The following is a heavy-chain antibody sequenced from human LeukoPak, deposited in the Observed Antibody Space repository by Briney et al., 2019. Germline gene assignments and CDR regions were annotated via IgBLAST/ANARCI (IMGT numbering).Heavy chain of an antibody. CDR2: ISAYNGNT. CDR3: AREYPPVRNYDY. J-gene: IGHJ4*02. V-gene: IGHV1-18*01. Sequence: ASVKVSCKASGYTFTSYGISWVRQAPGQGLEWMGWISAYNGNTNYAQKLQGRVTMTTDTSASTAYMELRSLRSDDTAVYYCAREYPPVRNYDYWGQGTLVTVSS. D-gene: IGHD1-7*01. CDR1: GYTFTSYG.